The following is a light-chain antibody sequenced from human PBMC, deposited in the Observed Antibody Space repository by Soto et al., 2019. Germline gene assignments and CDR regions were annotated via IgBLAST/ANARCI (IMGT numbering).Light chain of an antibody. V-gene: IGKV1-27*01. J-gene: IGKJ4*01. CDR3: QKYTSVLT. CDR2: AAS. CDR1: QGISNN. Sequence: DIQMTQSPSSLSASVGDRVTITCRASQGISNNLVWYQQKPGKVPKLLIYAASTLQSRVPSRFSGSGSGTDFPLTISSLQPEDDATYYCQKYTSVLTFGEGPKVEIK.